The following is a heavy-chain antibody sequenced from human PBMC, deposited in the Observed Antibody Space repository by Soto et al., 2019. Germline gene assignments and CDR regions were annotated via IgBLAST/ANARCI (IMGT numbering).Heavy chain of an antibody. CDR1: GFTFGNAW. Sequence: GGSLRLSCAASGFTFGNAWMSWVRQAPGKGLEWVGRIKSKTDGGTTDYAAPVKGRFTISRDDSKNTLYLQMNSLKTEDTAVYYCTTDLGDFDPLDVWGQGTTVTVSS. CDR2: IKSKTDGGTT. CDR3: TTDLGDFDPLDV. V-gene: IGHV3-15*01. J-gene: IGHJ6*02. D-gene: IGHD2-21*02.